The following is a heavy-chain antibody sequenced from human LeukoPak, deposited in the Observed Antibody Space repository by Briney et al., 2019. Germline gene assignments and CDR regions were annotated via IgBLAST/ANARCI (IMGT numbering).Heavy chain of an antibody. D-gene: IGHD3-10*01. CDR3: ARLGLLWFGDPEIHYYYYMDV. CDR2: IKQDGSEK. CDR1: GFTFSSYW. Sequence: GGSLRLSCAASGFTFSSYWMSWVRQAPGKGLEWVANIKQDGSEKYYVDSVKGRFTISRDNAKNSLYLQMNSLRAEDTAVYYCARLGLLWFGDPEIHYYYYMDVWGKGATVTISS. V-gene: IGHV3-7*01. J-gene: IGHJ6*03.